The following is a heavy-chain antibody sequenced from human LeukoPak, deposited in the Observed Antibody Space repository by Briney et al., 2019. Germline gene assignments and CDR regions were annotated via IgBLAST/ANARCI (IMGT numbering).Heavy chain of an antibody. V-gene: IGHV4-38-2*02. CDR2: NYHSGST. D-gene: IGHD6-6*01. Sequence: PSETLSLTCTVSGYSISSGYYWGWTRQPPGKGRELIGSNYHSGSTYYNPPLKSRATISVERSMNKTSLTLSSVTATDTAVYYCATLAARPRFDYYYYYVGVWGKGTTVTVSS. J-gene: IGHJ6*03. CDR3: ATLAARPRFDYYYYYVGV. CDR1: GYSISSGYY.